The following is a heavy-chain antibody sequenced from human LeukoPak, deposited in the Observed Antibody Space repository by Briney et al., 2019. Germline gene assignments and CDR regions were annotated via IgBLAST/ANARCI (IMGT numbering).Heavy chain of an antibody. CDR3: ARGPRDGYTNN. Sequence: SETLSLTCTVSGGSISSHYWRWTPQPPGKGLGWIGYIYFSERTNYKPSLKSRVAISVDTSKKQFSLKLSSVTAADTAVYYCARGPRDGYTNNWGQGTLVTVSS. V-gene: IGHV4-59*11. CDR2: IYFSERT. CDR1: GGSISSHY. D-gene: IGHD5-24*01. J-gene: IGHJ4*02.